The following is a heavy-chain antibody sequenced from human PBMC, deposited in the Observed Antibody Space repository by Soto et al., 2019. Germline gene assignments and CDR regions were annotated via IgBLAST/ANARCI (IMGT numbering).Heavy chain of an antibody. Sequence: QVQLVQSGAEVKKPGSSVKVSCKASGGIFSTYAISWVRQAPGQGLEWMGGIIPLFGTPNYAQRFQGRVTITADESTSTAYMELSRLRSKDTAVYYCARDRDDYGSGNYYNRIDFWGQGTLVTVSS. CDR1: GGIFSTYA. D-gene: IGHD3-10*01. CDR2: IIPLFGTP. CDR3: ARDRDDYGSGNYYNRIDF. V-gene: IGHV1-69*01. J-gene: IGHJ4*02.